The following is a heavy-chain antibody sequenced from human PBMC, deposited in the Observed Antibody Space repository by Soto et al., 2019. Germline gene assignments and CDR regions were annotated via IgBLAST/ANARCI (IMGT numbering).Heavy chain of an antibody. V-gene: IGHV3-21*01. Sequence: GGSLRLSFAASGFTFSSYSMNWVRQAPGKGLEWVSSISSSSSYIYYADSVKGRFTISRDNSKNTLYLQMNSLRAEDTAVYFCAKGATNYYDGSGPIDYWGQGTLVTVSS. J-gene: IGHJ4*02. CDR3: AKGATNYYDGSGPIDY. CDR1: GFTFSSYS. CDR2: ISSSSSYI. D-gene: IGHD3-22*01.